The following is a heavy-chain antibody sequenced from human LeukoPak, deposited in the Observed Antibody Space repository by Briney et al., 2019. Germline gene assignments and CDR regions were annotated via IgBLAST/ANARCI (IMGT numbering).Heavy chain of an antibody. CDR1: GGPFSSYS. Sequence: ASVKVSFKASGGPFSSYSISWVRQAPWQGLEWIGGIIPIFGTANYAQKFQGRVTITADESTSTAYMELSSLRSEDTAVYYCARGNSGYDKEVFDYWGQGTLVTVSS. J-gene: IGHJ4*02. CDR3: ARGNSGYDKEVFDY. V-gene: IGHV1-69*13. D-gene: IGHD5-12*01. CDR2: IIPIFGTA.